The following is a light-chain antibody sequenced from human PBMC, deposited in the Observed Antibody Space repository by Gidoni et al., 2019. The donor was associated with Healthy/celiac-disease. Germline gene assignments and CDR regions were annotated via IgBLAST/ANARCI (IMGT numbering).Light chain of an antibody. Sequence: DIQMTQSPSSLSASVGDRVTITCRASQSISSYLNWYQQKPGKAPKLLIYAESSLQSGVPSRFSGSGSGTDFTLTISSLQPEDFATYYCQQSYSTPFTFGPGTKVDIQ. J-gene: IGKJ3*01. CDR1: QSISSY. V-gene: IGKV1-39*01. CDR2: AES. CDR3: QQSYSTPFT.